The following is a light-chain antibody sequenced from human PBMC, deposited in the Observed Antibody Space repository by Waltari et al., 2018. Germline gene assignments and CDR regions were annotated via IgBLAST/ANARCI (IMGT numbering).Light chain of an antibody. CDR1: QSVLYGPNMKNY. Sequence: DIVMTQSPDSLTVSLGERATLDCKSGQSVLYGPNMKNYIAWYQLKSGQPPKLLISWASTRESGVPDRFSGSGSGTEFTLTISDLQAEDVAVYYCQEYYTDSLTFGGGTKVEIK. V-gene: IGKV4-1*01. CDR2: WAS. CDR3: QEYYTDSLT. J-gene: IGKJ4*01.